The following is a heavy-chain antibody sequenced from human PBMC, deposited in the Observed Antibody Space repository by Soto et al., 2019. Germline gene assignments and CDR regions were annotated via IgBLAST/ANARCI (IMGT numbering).Heavy chain of an antibody. Sequence: GGSLRLSCAASGFTFSSYSMNWVRQAPGKGLEWVSSISSSSSYIYYADSVKGRFTISRDNAKNSLYLQMNSLRAEDTAVYYGARAGEYSIPSFDYWGRGTLVTVSS. CDR3: ARAGEYSIPSFDY. V-gene: IGHV3-21*01. CDR2: ISSSSSYI. D-gene: IGHD6-6*01. J-gene: IGHJ4*02. CDR1: GFTFSSYS.